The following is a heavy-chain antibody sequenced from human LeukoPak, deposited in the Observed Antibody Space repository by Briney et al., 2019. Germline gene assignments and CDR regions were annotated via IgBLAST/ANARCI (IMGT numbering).Heavy chain of an antibody. Sequence: EASVKVSCKASGGTFSSYAISWVRQAPGQGLEWMGRIIPILGIANYAQKFQGRVTITADKSTSTAYMELSSLRPEDTAVYYCARGAELQDYYDSSGYFDYWGQGTLVTVSS. CDR3: ARGAELQDYYDSSGYFDY. CDR2: IIPILGIA. V-gene: IGHV1-69*04. CDR1: GGTFSSYA. D-gene: IGHD3-22*01. J-gene: IGHJ4*02.